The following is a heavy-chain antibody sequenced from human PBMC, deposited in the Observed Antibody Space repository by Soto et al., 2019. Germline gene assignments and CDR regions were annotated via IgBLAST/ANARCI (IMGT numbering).Heavy chain of an antibody. Sequence: PGGSLRLSCAASGFTFSSYAMSWVRQAPGKGLEWVSAISGSGGSTYYADSVKGRFTISRDNSKNTLYLQMNSLRAEDTAVYYCAKVKGFQYDSSGYYYSWLDYWGQGTLVTVSS. J-gene: IGHJ4*02. CDR2: ISGSGGST. V-gene: IGHV3-23*01. CDR3: AKVKGFQYDSSGYYYSWLDY. D-gene: IGHD3-22*01. CDR1: GFTFSSYA.